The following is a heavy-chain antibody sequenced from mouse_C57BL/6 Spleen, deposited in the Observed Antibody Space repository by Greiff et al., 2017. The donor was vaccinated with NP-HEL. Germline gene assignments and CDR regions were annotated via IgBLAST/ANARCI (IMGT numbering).Heavy chain of an antibody. D-gene: IGHD1-1*01. CDR3: ARDWAVVAHYAMDY. CDR2: INPNNGGT. J-gene: IGHJ4*01. Sequence: EVQLQQSGPELVKPGASVKISCKASGYTFTDYYMNWVKQSHGKSLEWIGDINPNNGGTSYNQKFKGKATLTVDKSSSTAYMELRSLTSEDSAVYYCARDWAVVAHYAMDYWGQGTSVTVSS. CDR1: GYTFTDYY. V-gene: IGHV1-26*01.